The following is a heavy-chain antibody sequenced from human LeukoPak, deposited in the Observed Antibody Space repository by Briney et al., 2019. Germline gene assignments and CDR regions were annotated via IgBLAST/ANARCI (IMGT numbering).Heavy chain of an antibody. CDR1: GFTFSSYG. V-gene: IGHV3-30*02. J-gene: IGHJ4*02. D-gene: IGHD6-13*01. Sequence: PGGSLRLSCAASGFTFSSYGMYWVRQAPGKGLEWVAFIRYDGSNKYYADSVKGRFTISRDNSKNTLYLQMNSLRAEDTAVYYCAKPRWGAAGTRTFDYWGQGTLVTVSS. CDR3: AKPRWGAAGTRTFDY. CDR2: IRYDGSNK.